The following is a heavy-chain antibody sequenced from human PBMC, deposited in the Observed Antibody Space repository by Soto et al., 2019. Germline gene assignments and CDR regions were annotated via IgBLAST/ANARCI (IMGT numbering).Heavy chain of an antibody. V-gene: IGHV2-70*11. J-gene: IGHJ6*02. Sequence: SGPTLVNPTQTLTLTCTFSGFSLSTSGMCVSWIRQPPGKALEWLARIDWDDDKYYSTSLKTRLTISKDTSKNQVVLTMTNMDPVDTATYYCARMRGYCSGGSCSYYYYGMDVWGQGTTVTVSS. CDR3: ARMRGYCSGGSCSYYYYGMDV. D-gene: IGHD2-15*01. CDR2: IDWDDDK. CDR1: GFSLSTSGMC.